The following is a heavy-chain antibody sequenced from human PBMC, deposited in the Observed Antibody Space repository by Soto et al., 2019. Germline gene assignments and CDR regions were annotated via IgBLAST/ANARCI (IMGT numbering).Heavy chain of an antibody. Sequence: EVQLVESGGGLVQPGRSLRLSCAASGFTFDDYAMHWVRQAPGKGLEWVSGISWNSGSIGYADSVKGRFTISRDNAKNFLYLQMNSLRAEDTALYYCAKEAPLYWTNGVCPFDYWGQGTLVTVSS. CDR3: AKEAPLYWTNGVCPFDY. J-gene: IGHJ4*02. CDR1: GFTFDDYA. CDR2: ISWNSGSI. D-gene: IGHD2-8*01. V-gene: IGHV3-9*01.